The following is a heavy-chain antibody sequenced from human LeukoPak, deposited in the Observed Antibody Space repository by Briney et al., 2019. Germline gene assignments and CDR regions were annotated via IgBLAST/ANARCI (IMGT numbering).Heavy chain of an antibody. J-gene: IGHJ3*02. CDR2: IYTSGST. V-gene: IGHV4-4*07. D-gene: IGHD3-9*01. Sequence: PSETLSLTCTVSGGSISSYYWSWIRQPAGKGLEWIGRIYTSGSTNYNPSLKSRVTMSVDTSKNQFSLKLSSVTAADTAVYYCARDGDYDILTGYLHASDIWGQGTMVTVSS. CDR3: ARDGDYDILTGYLHASDI. CDR1: GGSISSYY.